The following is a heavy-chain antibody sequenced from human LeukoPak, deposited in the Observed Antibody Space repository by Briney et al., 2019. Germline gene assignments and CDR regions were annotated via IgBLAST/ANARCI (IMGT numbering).Heavy chain of an antibody. J-gene: IGHJ4*02. CDR1: GFTFDDYA. Sequence: PGRSLRLSCAASGFTFDDYAMHWVRQAPGKGLEWVSGISWNSGSIGYADSVKGRFTISRDNAKNSLYLQMNSLRAEDTALYYCAKGYCSSTSCPPDHYWGQGTLVTVSS. V-gene: IGHV3-9*01. D-gene: IGHD2-2*01. CDR3: AKGYCSSTSCPPDHY. CDR2: ISWNSGSI.